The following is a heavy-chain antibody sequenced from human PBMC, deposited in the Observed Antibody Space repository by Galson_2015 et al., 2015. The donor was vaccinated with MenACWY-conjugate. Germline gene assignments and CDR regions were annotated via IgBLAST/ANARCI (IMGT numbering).Heavy chain of an antibody. Sequence: SVKVSCKASGFTFTSSAMQWVRQARGQRLEWIGWIVVGSGNTNYAQKFQERVTITRDMSTSTAYMELSSLRSEDTAVYYCAANRGDCSGGSCYPGWFDPWGQGTLVTVSS. CDR2: IVVGSGNT. J-gene: IGHJ5*02. CDR1: GFTFTSSA. D-gene: IGHD2-15*01. CDR3: AANRGDCSGGSCYPGWFDP. V-gene: IGHV1-58*02.